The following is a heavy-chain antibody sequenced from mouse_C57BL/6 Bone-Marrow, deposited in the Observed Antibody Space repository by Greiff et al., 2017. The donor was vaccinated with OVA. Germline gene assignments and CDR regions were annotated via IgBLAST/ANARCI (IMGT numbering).Heavy chain of an antibody. CDR2: IDPSDSYT. CDR3: ARYELLAD. CDR1: GYTFTSYW. J-gene: IGHJ3*01. V-gene: IGHV1-50*01. Sequence: QVQLQQPGAELVKPGASVKLSCKASGYTFTSYWMQWVKQRPGQGLEWIGEIDPSDSYTNYNQKFKGKATLTVDTSSSTAYMQLRSLTSEDSAVYYCARYELLADWGQGTLVTVSA. D-gene: IGHD2-3*01.